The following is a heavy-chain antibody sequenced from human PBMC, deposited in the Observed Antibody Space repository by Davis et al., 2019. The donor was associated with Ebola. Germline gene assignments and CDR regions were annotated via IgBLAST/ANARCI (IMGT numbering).Heavy chain of an antibody. CDR2: IYTRGTT. Sequence: SETLSLTCTVSGASISSGSYYWAWIRQPAGKGLAWTGHIYTRGTTNYNPSLKSRVTISGATSKNQFSLKLTSVTAADTAVYYCARDRNDTSGYGFWGQGTLVTVSS. J-gene: IGHJ4*02. CDR1: GASISSGSYY. CDR3: ARDRNDTSGYGF. D-gene: IGHD3-22*01. V-gene: IGHV4-61*09.